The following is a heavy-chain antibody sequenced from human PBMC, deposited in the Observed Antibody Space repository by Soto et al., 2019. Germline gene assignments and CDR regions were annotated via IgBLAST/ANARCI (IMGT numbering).Heavy chain of an antibody. D-gene: IGHD5-18*01. CDR1: GYTFTSYA. Sequence: ASVKVSCKASGYTFTSYAMHWVRQAPGQRLEWMGWINPNSGGTNYAQKFQGWVTMTRDTSISTAYMELSRLRSDDTAVYYCAAAAMVPNYYYYGMDVWGQGTTVTVSS. CDR3: AAAAMVPNYYYYGMDV. CDR2: INPNSGGT. V-gene: IGHV1-2*04. J-gene: IGHJ6*02.